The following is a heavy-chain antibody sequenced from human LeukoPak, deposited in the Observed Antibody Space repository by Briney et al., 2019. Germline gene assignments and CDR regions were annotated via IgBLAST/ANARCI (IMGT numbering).Heavy chain of an antibody. Sequence: ASVKVSCKASGYTFTSYAMHWVRQAPGQRLEWMGWINAGNGNTKYSQKFQGRVTITRDTSASTAYMELSSLRSEDTAVYYCARPEERAYYYYGMDVWSQGTTVTVSS. D-gene: IGHD5-24*01. CDR3: ARPEERAYYYYGMDV. CDR1: GYTFTSYA. CDR2: INAGNGNT. J-gene: IGHJ6*02. V-gene: IGHV1-3*01.